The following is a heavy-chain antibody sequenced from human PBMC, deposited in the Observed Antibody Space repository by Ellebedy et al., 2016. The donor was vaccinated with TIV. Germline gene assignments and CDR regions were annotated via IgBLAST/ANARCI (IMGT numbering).Heavy chain of an antibody. CDR2: VSYDGTNK. D-gene: IGHD4-11*01. Sequence: GGSLRLSCVASGFTFDTYGMHWVRQAPGKGLKWVALVSYDGTNKFYAESVKGRFTISRDNSNNTLYLEMNSLRSEDTAVYYCARLQMDGDSFDYWGQGTLVTVSS. V-gene: IGHV3-30*03. CDR1: GFTFDTYG. J-gene: IGHJ4*02. CDR3: ARLQMDGDSFDY.